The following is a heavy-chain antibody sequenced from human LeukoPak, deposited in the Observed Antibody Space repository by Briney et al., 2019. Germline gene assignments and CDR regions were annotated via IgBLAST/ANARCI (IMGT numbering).Heavy chain of an antibody. CDR2: IWYDGNNK. CDR3: ATALDIVATIHY. CDR1: GFTFSNYG. Sequence: GGSLRLSCAASGFTFSNYGMHWVRKAPGKGLEWVAFIWYDGNNKYYADSVKGRFTISRDSSKNTLYLQMNSLRAEDTAVYYCATALDIVATIHYWGQGTLVTVSS. V-gene: IGHV3-30*02. D-gene: IGHD5-12*01. J-gene: IGHJ4*02.